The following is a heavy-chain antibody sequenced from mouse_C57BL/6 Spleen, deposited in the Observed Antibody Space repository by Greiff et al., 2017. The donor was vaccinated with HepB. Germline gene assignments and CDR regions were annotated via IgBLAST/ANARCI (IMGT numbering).Heavy chain of an antibody. Sequence: QVQLQQSGAELARPGASVKMSCKASGYTFTSYTMHWVKQRPGQGLEWIGYINPSSGYTKYNQKFKDKATLTADKSSSTAYMQLSSLTSEDSAVYYCARLKAVNWYFDVWGTGTTVTVSS. CDR2: INPSSGYT. CDR3: ARLKAVNWYFDV. V-gene: IGHV1-4*01. D-gene: IGHD3-3*01. CDR1: GYTFTSYT. J-gene: IGHJ1*03.